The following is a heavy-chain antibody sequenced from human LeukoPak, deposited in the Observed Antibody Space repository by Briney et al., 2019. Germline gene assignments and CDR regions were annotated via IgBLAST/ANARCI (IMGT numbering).Heavy chain of an antibody. CDR1: GYTFTGYY. D-gene: IGHD6-19*01. J-gene: IGHJ4*02. Sequence: ASVKVSCKASGYTFTGYYMHWVRQAPGQGLEWMGWINPNSGGTNYAQKFQGRVTMTRDTSISTAYMELSSLRSEDTAVYYCATVSRFDSSGWYGDYWGQGTLVTVSS. V-gene: IGHV1-2*02. CDR3: ATVSRFDSSGWYGDY. CDR2: INPNSGGT.